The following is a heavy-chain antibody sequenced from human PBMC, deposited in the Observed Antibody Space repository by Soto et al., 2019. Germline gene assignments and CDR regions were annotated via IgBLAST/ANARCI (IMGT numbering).Heavy chain of an antibody. V-gene: IGHV4-59*01. J-gene: IGHJ2*01. CDR1: GGSISSYY. Sequence: QVQLQESGPGLVKPSETLSLTCTVSGGSISSYYWSWIRQPPGKGLEWIGYIYYSGSTNYNPSLKSRVTISVDTSKNQFSLKLSSVTAADTAVYYCAREKTTYYYDSSGSGETYWYFDLWGRGTLVTVSS. D-gene: IGHD3-22*01. CDR3: AREKTTYYYDSSGSGETYWYFDL. CDR2: IYYSGST.